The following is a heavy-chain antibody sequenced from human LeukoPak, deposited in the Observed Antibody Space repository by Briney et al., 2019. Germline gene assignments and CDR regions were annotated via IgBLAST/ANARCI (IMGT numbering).Heavy chain of an antibody. J-gene: IGHJ6*02. CDR3: AKQYYDSSGYYYYYYYGMDV. V-gene: IGHV3-33*06. D-gene: IGHD3-22*01. CDR2: IWYDGSNK. CDR1: GFTFSSYG. Sequence: PGRSLRLSCAASGFTFSSYGMHWVRQAPGKGLEWVAVIWYDGSNKYYADSVEGRFTIPRDNSKNTLYLQMNSLRAEDTAVYYCAKQYYDSSGYYYYYYYGMDVWGQGTTVTVSS.